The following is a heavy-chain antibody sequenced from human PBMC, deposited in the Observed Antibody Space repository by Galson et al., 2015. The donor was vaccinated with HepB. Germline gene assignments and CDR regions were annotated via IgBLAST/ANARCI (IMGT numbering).Heavy chain of an antibody. CDR3: ARVFLDSRGYFPDS. V-gene: IGHV1-2*06. Sequence: SVKVSCKASGYAFTAYYMHWVRQAPGQGLEWMGRINPYNGDTDYSQRFQDRVTMTRDTSINTAYMELSRLRSDDTAAYYCARVFLDSRGYFPDSWGQGTLITVSS. CDR1: GYAFTAYY. J-gene: IGHJ5*01. CDR2: INPYNGDT. D-gene: IGHD3-22*01.